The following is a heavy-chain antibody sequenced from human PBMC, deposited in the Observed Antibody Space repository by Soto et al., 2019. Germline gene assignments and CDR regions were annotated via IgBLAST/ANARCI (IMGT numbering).Heavy chain of an antibody. V-gene: IGHV3-30-3*01. D-gene: IGHD2-2*01. J-gene: IGHJ4*02. CDR2: TLSDESFK. CDR3: ASGCSSPGCRVFAY. CDR1: GFTFSDYG. Sequence: QAQLVESGGGVVQPGRSLRLSCAASGFTFSDYGMHWVRQAPGKGLEWVAFTLSDESFKYYANSVRGRFTISRDNSMNTLYLQMNSLRAEDTAVYYCASGCSSPGCRVFAYWGQGTLVTVSS.